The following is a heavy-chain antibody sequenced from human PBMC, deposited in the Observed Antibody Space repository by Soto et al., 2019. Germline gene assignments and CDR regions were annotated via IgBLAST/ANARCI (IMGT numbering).Heavy chain of an antibody. D-gene: IGHD5-12*01. Sequence: GGSLRLSCAASGFTFSSYAMHWVRQAPGKGLEWVAVISYDGSNKYYADSVKGRFTISRDNSKNTLYLQMNSLRAEDTAVYYCARESYRIGGYDFPYYGMDVWGQGTTVTVSS. CDR1: GFTFSSYA. CDR3: ARESYRIGGYDFPYYGMDV. V-gene: IGHV3-30-3*01. J-gene: IGHJ6*02. CDR2: ISYDGSNK.